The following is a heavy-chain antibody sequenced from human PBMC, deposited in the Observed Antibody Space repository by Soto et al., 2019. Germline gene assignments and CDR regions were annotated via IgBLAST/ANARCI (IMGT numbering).Heavy chain of an antibody. Sequence: QVQLVQSGAEVKKPGSSVKVSCKASGGTFSSYAIRWVRQAPGQGLEWMGGIIPIFGTANYAQKFQGRVTIPADESTRTAYMELSSLRSEDTAVYYCAREGGVGATPSDDYWGQGTLVTVSS. J-gene: IGHJ4*02. CDR2: IIPIFGTA. V-gene: IGHV1-69*12. D-gene: IGHD1-26*01. CDR1: GGTFSSYA. CDR3: AREGGVGATPSDDY.